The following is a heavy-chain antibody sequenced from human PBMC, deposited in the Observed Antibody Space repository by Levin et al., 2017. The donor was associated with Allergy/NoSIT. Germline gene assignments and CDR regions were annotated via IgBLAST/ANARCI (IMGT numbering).Heavy chain of an antibody. Sequence: SETLSLTCAVSGGSISSGGYSWSWIRQPPGKGLEWIGNIYLSGSTNDNPSLKSLFTISVDRSKNQFSLKLSYVTAADTAVYYCARVAGYSYGYYFDYWGPGTLVTVAS. CDR1: GGSISSGGYS. J-gene: IGHJ4*02. CDR3: ARVAGYSYGYYFDY. CDR2: IYLSGST. D-gene: IGHD5-18*01. V-gene: IGHV4-30-2*01.